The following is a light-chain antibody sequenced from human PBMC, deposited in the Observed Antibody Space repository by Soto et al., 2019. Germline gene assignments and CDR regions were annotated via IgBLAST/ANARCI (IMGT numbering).Light chain of an antibody. CDR1: SSDVGGYNY. Sequence: QSALTQPPSASGSPGQSVTISCTGTSSDVGGYNYVSWYQQHPGKAPKLMIYEVNKRPSGVPDRFSGSKSGNTASLTVSGLQAEDEADYYGSSYGGSNSLVFGGGTKLTVL. CDR2: EVN. J-gene: IGLJ2*01. V-gene: IGLV2-8*01. CDR3: SSYGGSNSLV.